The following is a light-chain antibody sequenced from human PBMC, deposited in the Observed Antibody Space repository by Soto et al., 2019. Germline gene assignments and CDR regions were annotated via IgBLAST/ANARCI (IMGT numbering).Light chain of an antibody. CDR1: NIGSKS. Sequence: SYELTQPPSVSVAPGKTASVAGGGSNIGSKSVHWYPKKSGQAPVLVMYYDSDRPSGIPERFSGSNSGNTATLTISRVEAGDEADYYCQVWDISSGHVVFGGGTKLTVL. CDR3: QVWDISSGHVV. CDR2: YDS. J-gene: IGLJ3*02. V-gene: IGLV3-21*01.